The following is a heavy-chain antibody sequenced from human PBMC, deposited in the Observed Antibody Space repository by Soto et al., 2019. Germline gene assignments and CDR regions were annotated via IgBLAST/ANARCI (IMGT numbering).Heavy chain of an antibody. V-gene: IGHV1-2*04. CDR2: INPNSGGT. Sequence: ASVKVSCKASGYTFAGYYMHWVRQAPGQGLEWMGWINPNSGGTNYAQKFQGWVTMTRDTSISTAYMELSRLRSDDTAVYYCARDRIAVAGGYYYYYGMDVWGQGTTVTVSS. CDR1: GYTFAGYY. J-gene: IGHJ6*02. CDR3: ARDRIAVAGGYYYYYGMDV. D-gene: IGHD6-19*01.